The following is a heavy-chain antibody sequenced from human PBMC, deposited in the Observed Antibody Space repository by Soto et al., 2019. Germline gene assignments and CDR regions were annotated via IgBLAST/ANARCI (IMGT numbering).Heavy chain of an antibody. V-gene: IGHV4-59*12. CDR3: ARTRATPASRNLDY. Sequence: SETLSLTCTVSGGSISSYYWSWIRQPPGKGLEWIGYIYYSGSTNYNPSLKSRVTISVDTSKDQFSLQLSSVTAADTAVYYCARTRATPASRNLDYWGQGTLVTAPQ. CDR2: IYYSGST. J-gene: IGHJ4*02. D-gene: IGHD1-1*01. CDR1: GGSISSYY.